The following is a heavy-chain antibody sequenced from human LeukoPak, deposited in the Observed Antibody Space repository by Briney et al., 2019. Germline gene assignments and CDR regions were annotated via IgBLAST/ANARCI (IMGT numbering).Heavy chain of an antibody. CDR1: GGSISSYY. CDR3: ARGDMAYCGGDCSVRYDY. V-gene: IGHV4-59*01. Sequence: SETLSLTCTVSGGSISSYYWSWVRQPPGKGLEWIGYIYYSGSTNYNPSLKSRVTISVDTSKNQFSLKLSSVTAADTAVYYCARGDMAYCGGDCSVRYDYWGQGTLVTVSS. CDR2: IYYSGST. D-gene: IGHD2-21*01. J-gene: IGHJ4*02.